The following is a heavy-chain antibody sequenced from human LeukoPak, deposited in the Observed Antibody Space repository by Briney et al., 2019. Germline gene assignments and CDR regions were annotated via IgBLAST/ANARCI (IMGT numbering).Heavy chain of an antibody. V-gene: IGHV1-69*01. J-gene: IGHJ4*02. CDR1: GGTFSSYA. Sequence: ASVKVSCKASGGTFSSYAISWVRQAPGQGLEWMGGIIPIFGTANYAQKFQGRVTITADESTSTAYMELSSLGSEDTAVYYCATSHSGSYRARDYWGQGTLVTVSS. CDR2: IIPIFGTA. D-gene: IGHD1-26*01. CDR3: ATSHSGSYRARDY.